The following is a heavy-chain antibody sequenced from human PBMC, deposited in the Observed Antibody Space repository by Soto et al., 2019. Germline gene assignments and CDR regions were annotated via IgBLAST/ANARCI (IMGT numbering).Heavy chain of an antibody. CDR1: GFTFSVYE. V-gene: IGHV3-48*03. Sequence: RLSCAASGFTFSVYEMNWVRQAPGKGLEWVSFISRGGSPIYYADSVKGRFTISTDDAKSSLYLQMNSLRVEDTAVYFCVRDGYYDASSGITDDAFDIWEQGTMVTISS. CDR2: ISRGGSPI. CDR3: VRDGYYDASSGITDDAFDI. J-gene: IGHJ3*02. D-gene: IGHD3-22*01.